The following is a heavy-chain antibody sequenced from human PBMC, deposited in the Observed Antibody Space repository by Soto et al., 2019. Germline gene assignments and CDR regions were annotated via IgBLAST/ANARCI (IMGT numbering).Heavy chain of an antibody. V-gene: IGHV4-59*01. CDR1: GGSISSYY. CDR2: IYYSGST. D-gene: IGHD6-13*01. CDR3: ARGVTYSSSWYNGFDP. Sequence: PSETLSLTCTVSGGSISSYYWSWIRQPPGKGLEWIGYIYYSGSTNYNPSLKSRVTISVDTSKNQFSLKLSSVTAADTAVYYCARGVTYSSSWYNGFDPWGQGTLVTVSS. J-gene: IGHJ5*02.